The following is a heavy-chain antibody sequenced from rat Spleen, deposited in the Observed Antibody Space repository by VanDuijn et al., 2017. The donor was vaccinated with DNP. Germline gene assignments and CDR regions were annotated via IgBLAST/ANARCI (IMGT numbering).Heavy chain of an antibody. CDR2: IRYDGGST. V-gene: IGHV5-22*01. CDR1: GFSFSDYY. CDR3: VRWNSGHFDY. D-gene: IGHD4-3*01. Sequence: EVQLVESGGGSVPPGGSLKVSCAASGFSFSDYYVAWVRLAPTKGLEWVAYIRYDGGSTFYGDSVKGRFTISRDNAKSTLYLQMDSLRSEETATYYCVRWNSGHFDYWGQGVMVPVSS. J-gene: IGHJ2*01.